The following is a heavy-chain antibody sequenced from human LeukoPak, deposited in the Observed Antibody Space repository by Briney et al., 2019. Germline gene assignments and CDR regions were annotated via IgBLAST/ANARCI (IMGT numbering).Heavy chain of an antibody. CDR3: ARANPPGISFFDY. V-gene: IGHV3-21*01. J-gene: IGHJ4*02. Sequence: PGGSLRLSCAASGFTFSSYSMNWVRQAPGKGLEWVSSISSSSSSIYCADSVKGRFTISRDNAKNSLYLQMNSLRAEDTAVYYCARANPPGISFFDYWGQGTLVTVSS. CDR1: GFTFSSYS. D-gene: IGHD2-15*01. CDR2: ISSSSSSI.